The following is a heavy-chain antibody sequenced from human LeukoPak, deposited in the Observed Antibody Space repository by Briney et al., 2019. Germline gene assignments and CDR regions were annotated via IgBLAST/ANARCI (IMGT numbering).Heavy chain of an antibody. CDR3: ARDLHRRLSGAFDI. D-gene: IGHD3-10*01. CDR2: IYYSGST. V-gene: IGHV4-39*02. CDR1: GGSISSSSYY. Sequence: PSETLSLTCTVSGGSISSSSYYWGWIRQPPGKGLEWIGSIYYSGSTYYNPSLKSRVTISVDTSKNQFSLKLSSVTAADTAVYYCARDLHRRLSGAFDIWGQGTMVTVSS. J-gene: IGHJ3*02.